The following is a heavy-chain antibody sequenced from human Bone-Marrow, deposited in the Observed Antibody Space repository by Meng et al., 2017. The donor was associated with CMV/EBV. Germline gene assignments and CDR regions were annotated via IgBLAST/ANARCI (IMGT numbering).Heavy chain of an antibody. J-gene: IGHJ4*02. CDR2: INPNSGGT. CDR3: ARGPPNWGFDS. V-gene: IGHV1-2*02. D-gene: IGHD7-27*01. Sequence: SCKASGYTFTGYYMHWVRQAPGQGLEWMGWINPNSGGTNYAQKFQGRVSMTRDTSISTAYMELSSLRSEDTAVYYCARGPPNWGFDSWGQGTLVTVSS. CDR1: GYTFTGYY.